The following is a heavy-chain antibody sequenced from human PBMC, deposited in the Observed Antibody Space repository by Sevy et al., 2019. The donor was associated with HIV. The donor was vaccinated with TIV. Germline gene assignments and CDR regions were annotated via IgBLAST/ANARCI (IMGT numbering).Heavy chain of an antibody. D-gene: IGHD6-13*01. CDR3: ARWRVAAAGRGAFDI. Sequence: GGSLRLSCAASGFTVSSNYMSWVRQAPGKGLEWVSVIYSGGSTYYPDSVKGRFTISRDNSKNTLYLQMNSLRAEDTAVYYCARWRVAAAGRGAFDIWGQGTMVTVSS. CDR1: GFTVSSNY. CDR2: IYSGGST. J-gene: IGHJ3*02. V-gene: IGHV3-53*01.